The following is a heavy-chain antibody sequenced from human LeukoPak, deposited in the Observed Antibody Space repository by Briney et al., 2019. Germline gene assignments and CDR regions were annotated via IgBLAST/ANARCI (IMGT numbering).Heavy chain of an antibody. CDR2: IDGDGANT. D-gene: IGHD3-10*01. V-gene: IGHV3-23*01. CDR1: GFTFSSYS. J-gene: IGHJ6*03. Sequence: PGGSLRLSCAASGFTFSSYSMLWVRQTPEKGLEWVSTIDGDGANTYYADSVRGRFTISRDNSKNTLSLQMTSLRADDTAVYYCATRFGLDYYYYYMDVWGKGTTVTVSS. CDR3: ATRFGLDYYYYYMDV.